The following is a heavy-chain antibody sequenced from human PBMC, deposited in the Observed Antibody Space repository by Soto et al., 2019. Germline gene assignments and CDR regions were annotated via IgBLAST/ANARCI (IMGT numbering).Heavy chain of an antibody. D-gene: IGHD6-13*01. J-gene: IGHJ4*02. Sequence: QVQLVQSGAEVKKPGSSVKVSCKASGGTFSSYAISWVRQAPGQGLEWMGGIIPIFGTANYAQKFQGRVTIXXDXSXXTAYMELSSLRSEDTAVYYCARAQTVQQLVTEFDYWGQGTLVTVSS. V-gene: IGHV1-69*12. CDR1: GGTFSSYA. CDR2: IIPIFGTA. CDR3: ARAQTVQQLVTEFDY.